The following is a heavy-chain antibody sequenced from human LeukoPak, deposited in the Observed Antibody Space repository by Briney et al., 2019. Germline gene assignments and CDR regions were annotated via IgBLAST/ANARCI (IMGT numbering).Heavy chain of an antibody. Sequence: GGSLRLSCAAPGFTFARYAMSWVRRAPGKGLQWVAAISAGGTSTYYADSVKGQFTISRDNSKNTIYLQMNSPRVEDTAMYYCARGSPGGDLLPFDSWGQGILVTVSS. CDR1: GFTFARYA. J-gene: IGHJ4*02. CDR2: ISAGGTST. CDR3: ARGSPGGDLLPFDS. V-gene: IGHV3-23*01. D-gene: IGHD4-17*01.